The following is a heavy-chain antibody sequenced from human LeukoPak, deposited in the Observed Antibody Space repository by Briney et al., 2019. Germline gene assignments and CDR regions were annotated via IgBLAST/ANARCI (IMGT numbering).Heavy chain of an antibody. CDR2: ISGSGGST. CDR1: GFTFSSYA. J-gene: IGHJ4*02. D-gene: IGHD2-2*01. Sequence: QSGGSLRLSCAASGFTFSSYAMSWVRQAPGKGLEWVSAISGSGGSTYYADSVKGRFTISRDNSKNTLYLQMNSLRAEDTAVYYCATERGWYCSSTSCYDFDYWGQGTLVTVSS. V-gene: IGHV3-23*01. CDR3: ATERGWYCSSTSCYDFDY.